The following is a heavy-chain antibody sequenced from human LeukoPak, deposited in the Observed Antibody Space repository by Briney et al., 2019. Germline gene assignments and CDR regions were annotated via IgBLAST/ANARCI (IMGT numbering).Heavy chain of an antibody. CDR1: GPTFNKYA. V-gene: IGHV3-23*01. CDR3: AKDLEAVAGTIVNDY. D-gene: IGHD6-19*01. CDR2: ICASGATT. J-gene: IGHJ4*02. Sequence: GGSLTLSCAVSGPTFNKYAMNWVRQGPGKGLEWVSRICASGATTYYADSVKGRFTISRDNSKNTLFLQLKSLRADDTGVYFCAKDLEAVAGTIVNDYWGQGTPVTVSS.